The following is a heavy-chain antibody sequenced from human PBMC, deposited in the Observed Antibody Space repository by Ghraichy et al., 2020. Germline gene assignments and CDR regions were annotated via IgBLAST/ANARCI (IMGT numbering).Heavy chain of an antibody. CDR3: TRDRPIDY. Sequence: GGSLRLSCTASGFTFGDYAMSWFRQAPGKGLEWVGFIRSKADGETTAYAASVKGRFTISRDDSKSVAYLQMNSLKTEDTAVYYCTRDRPIDYWGQGSLVTVSS. CDR1: GFTFGDYA. V-gene: IGHV3-49*03. CDR2: IRSKADGETT. J-gene: IGHJ4*02.